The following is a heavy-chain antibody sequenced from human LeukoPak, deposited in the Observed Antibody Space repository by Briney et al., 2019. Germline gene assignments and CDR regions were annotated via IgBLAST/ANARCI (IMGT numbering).Heavy chain of an antibody. J-gene: IGHJ6*02. V-gene: IGHV3-11*01. Sequence: PGGSLRLSCAASGFTFSDYYMSWIRQAPGKGLEWVSYISSSGSTIYYADSVKGRFTISRDNAKNSLYLQMNSLRAEDTAVYYCARDYPFTAVVLGIVAYYGMDVWGQGTTVTVSS. CDR2: ISSSGSTI. CDR3: ARDYPFTAVVLGIVAYYGMDV. CDR1: GFTFSDYY. D-gene: IGHD2-8*02.